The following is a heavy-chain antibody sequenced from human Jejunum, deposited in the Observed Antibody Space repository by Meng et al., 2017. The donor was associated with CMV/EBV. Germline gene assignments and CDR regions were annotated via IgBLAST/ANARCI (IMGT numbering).Heavy chain of an antibody. D-gene: IGHD5/OR15-5a*01. Sequence: VQLVESGXALVQPGELLRLSCEASGFTFRDYAMHWVRQAPGEGLVWVSRIDGGGSSITYMDSVKGRFTVSRDNAKNTLYLQMNSLRVEDTAVYYCARDLSSLGDSWGQGTLVTVSS. CDR1: GFTFRDYA. J-gene: IGHJ4*02. CDR3: ARDLSSLGDS. CDR2: IDGGGSSI. V-gene: IGHV3-74*01.